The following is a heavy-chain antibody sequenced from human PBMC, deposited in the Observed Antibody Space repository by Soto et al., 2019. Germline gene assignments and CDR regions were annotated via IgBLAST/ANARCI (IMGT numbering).Heavy chain of an antibody. D-gene: IGHD2-2*01. CDR1: GYTFTSYG. V-gene: IGHV1-18*04. Sequence: ASVKVSCKASGYTFTSYGISWVRQAPGQGLEWMGWISAYNGNTNYAQKLQGRVTMTTDTSTSTAYMELRSLRSYDTAVYYCARAFPGYCSSTSCLFDYWGQGTLVTVSS. CDR3: ARAFPGYCSSTSCLFDY. CDR2: ISAYNGNT. J-gene: IGHJ4*02.